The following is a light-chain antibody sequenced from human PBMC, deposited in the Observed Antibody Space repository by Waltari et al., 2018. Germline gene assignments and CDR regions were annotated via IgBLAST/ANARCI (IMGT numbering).Light chain of an antibody. J-gene: IGLJ2*01. V-gene: IGLV3-21*03. CDR3: QVWDSSSDHVV. Sequence: SYVLTQPPSVSVAPGTTARTTCGGNNPGSKSVHWSQQQPGQAPVLAVYDDSDRPSGIPERFSGSNSGNTATLTISRVEAGDEADYYCQVWDSSSDHVVFGGGTKLTVL. CDR1: NPGSKS. CDR2: DDS.